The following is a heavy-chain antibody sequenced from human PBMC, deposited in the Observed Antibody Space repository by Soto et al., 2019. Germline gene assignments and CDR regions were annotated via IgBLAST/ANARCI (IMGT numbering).Heavy chain of an antibody. V-gene: IGHV4-61*01. CDR2: IYYSGGT. CDR3: ARDLGGYCSSTSCLPFDY. CDR1: GGSVSIGSYY. Sequence: PSETLSLTCTVSGGSVSIGSYYWSWIRQPPGKGLEWIGYIYYSGGTDYNPSLKSRATISIDTSKNQFSLKLSSVTAADTAVYYCARDLGGYCSSTSCLPFDYWGQGTLVTVSS. D-gene: IGHD2-2*01. J-gene: IGHJ4*02.